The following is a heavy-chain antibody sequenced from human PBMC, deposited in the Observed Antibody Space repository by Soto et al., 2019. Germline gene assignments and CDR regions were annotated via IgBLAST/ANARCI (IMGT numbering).Heavy chain of an antibody. J-gene: IGHJ4*02. Sequence: QITLKESGPPLVKPTQTLTLTCTFSGFSLSSTRMAVGWIRQPPGKALEWLALIYWDDDKRYSPFLKSRLTITKETSKNQVVLTMSNMDHVDTARYYCAHIVVAGLGYYFDYWGQGTLVTVSS. CDR2: IYWDDDK. CDR3: AHIVVAGLGYYFDY. V-gene: IGHV2-5*02. CDR1: GFSLSSTRMA. D-gene: IGHD6-19*01.